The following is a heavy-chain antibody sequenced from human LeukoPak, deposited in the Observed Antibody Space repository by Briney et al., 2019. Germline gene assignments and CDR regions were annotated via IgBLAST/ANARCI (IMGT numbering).Heavy chain of an antibody. V-gene: IGHV3-30*04. CDR2: ISYDGSNK. CDR1: GFTFSSYA. CDR3: AREGGMIVADRSGFDY. J-gene: IGHJ4*02. D-gene: IGHD3-22*01. Sequence: PRRSLRLSCAASGFTFSSYAMHWVRQAPGKGLEWVAVISYDGSNKYYTDSVKGRFTISRDNSKNTLYLQMNSLRAEDTAVYYCAREGGMIVADRSGFDYWGQGTLVTVSS.